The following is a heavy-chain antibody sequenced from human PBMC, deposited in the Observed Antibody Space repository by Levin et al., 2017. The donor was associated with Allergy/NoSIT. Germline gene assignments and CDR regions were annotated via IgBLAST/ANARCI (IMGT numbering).Heavy chain of an antibody. D-gene: IGHD1-26*01. Sequence: AGGSLRLSCAASGFTFTASYMHWVRQAPGKGLVWISRINTDATSATYADSVKGRFTISRDNAKNTVYLQMNSLRAEDTAVYYCTTGGGSFSIGYWGQGILVTVSS. CDR2: INTDATSA. V-gene: IGHV3-74*01. CDR1: GFTFTASY. J-gene: IGHJ4*02. CDR3: TTGGGSFSIGY.